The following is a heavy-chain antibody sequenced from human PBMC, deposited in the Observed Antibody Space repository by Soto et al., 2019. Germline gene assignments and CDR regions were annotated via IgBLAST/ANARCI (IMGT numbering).Heavy chain of an antibody. CDR1: VLTFSSYA. Sequence: HPGGSLRLSCAASVLTFSSYAMSWVRQAPGKGLEWISAVSGSGGSTYYADSVKGRFTISRDNSKDTLYLQMNNLRAEDTAVYYCAKPPDYNWNDYWGQGTLVTVSS. CDR3: AKPPDYNWNDY. V-gene: IGHV3-23*01. CDR2: VSGSGGST. D-gene: IGHD1-20*01. J-gene: IGHJ4*02.